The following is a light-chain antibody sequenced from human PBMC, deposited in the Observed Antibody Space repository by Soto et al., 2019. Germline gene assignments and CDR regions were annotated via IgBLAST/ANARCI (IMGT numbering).Light chain of an antibody. V-gene: IGLV4-69*01. CDR1: SGHSSYA. CDR3: QTWGTGIVL. Sequence: QLVLTQSPSASASLGASVKLTCTLSSGHSSYAIAWHQQQPDKGPRYLMKLNSDGSHTKGDGIPDRFSGSSSGAERYLTISGLQSEDEADYYCQTWGTGIVLFGGGTKLTVL. CDR2: LNSDGSH. J-gene: IGLJ2*01.